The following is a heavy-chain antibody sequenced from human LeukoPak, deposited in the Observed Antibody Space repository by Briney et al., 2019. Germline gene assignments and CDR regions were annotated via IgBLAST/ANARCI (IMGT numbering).Heavy chain of an antibody. Sequence: GESLQISGKGSGYLFTSYWITWVRPMPGKGLEWMGMIDPTDPYTNYGPSFQGHVTISTDKSISTAYLHWTSLKASDTAIYYCARRGRSSSNFDIWGQGTLVTVSS. CDR1: GYLFTSYW. D-gene: IGHD6-6*01. CDR3: ARRGRSSSNFDI. CDR2: IDPTDPYT. V-gene: IGHV5-10-1*01. J-gene: IGHJ4*02.